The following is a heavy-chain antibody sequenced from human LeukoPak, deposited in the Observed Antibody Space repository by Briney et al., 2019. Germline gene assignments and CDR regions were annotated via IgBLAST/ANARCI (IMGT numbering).Heavy chain of an antibody. Sequence: GGSLRLSCAASGFTFDDYGMSWVRQAPGKGLEWVSGINWSGDSTSYADSVKGRFTISRDNAKNSLYLQMNSLRAEDTAVYYCASTYCSGGSCYSEAFDIWGQGTMVTVSS. CDR3: ASTYCSGGSCYSEAFDI. CDR1: GFTFDDYG. V-gene: IGHV3-20*04. CDR2: INWSGDST. D-gene: IGHD2-15*01. J-gene: IGHJ3*02.